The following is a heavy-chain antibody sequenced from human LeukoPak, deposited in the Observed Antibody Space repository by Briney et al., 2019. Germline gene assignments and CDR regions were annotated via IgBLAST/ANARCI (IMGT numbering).Heavy chain of an antibody. V-gene: IGHV3-30*18. CDR3: AKDQFRGIVVVPAAFQH. J-gene: IGHJ1*01. D-gene: IGHD2-2*01. CDR1: GFTFSSYG. Sequence: GRSLRLSCAASGFTFSSYGMHWVRQAPGKGLEWVAVISYDGSNKYYADSVKGRFTISRDNSKNTLYLQMNSLRAEDTAVYYCAKDQFRGIVVVPAAFQHWGQGTLVTVSS. CDR2: ISYDGSNK.